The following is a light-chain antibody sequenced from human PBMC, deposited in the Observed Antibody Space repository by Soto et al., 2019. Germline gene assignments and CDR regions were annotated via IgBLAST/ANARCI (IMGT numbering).Light chain of an antibody. V-gene: IGLV2-14*01. CDR1: SSDVGGYNY. CDR2: EVS. Sequence: QSVLTQPASVSGSPGQSITISCTGTSSDVGGYNYVSWYQQHPGKAPKLMIYEVSNRPSGVSNRFSGSKSGNTASLTISGLQAEDEAEYYCQSYDSSLSGWVFGGGTKLTVL. CDR3: QSYDSSLSGWV. J-gene: IGLJ3*02.